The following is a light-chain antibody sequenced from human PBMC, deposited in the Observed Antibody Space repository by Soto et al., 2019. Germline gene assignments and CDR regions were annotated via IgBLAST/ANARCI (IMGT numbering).Light chain of an antibody. CDR1: SGHSSYI. V-gene: IGLV4-60*02. J-gene: IGLJ3*02. Sequence: QLVLTQSSSASASLGSSVKLTCTLSSGHSSYIIAWPQQQPGKAPRYLMKLEGSGSYNKGSGVPDRFSGSSSGADRYLTISNPQFEDEADYYCETWDSNTHTVFGGGTKLTVL. CDR2: LEGSGSY. CDR3: ETWDSNTHTV.